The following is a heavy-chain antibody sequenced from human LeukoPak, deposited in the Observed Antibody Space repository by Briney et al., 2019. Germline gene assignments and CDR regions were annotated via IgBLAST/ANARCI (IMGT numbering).Heavy chain of an antibody. J-gene: IGHJ4*02. CDR2: ISSSGSIK. CDR3: ARSPLFDVTNFDY. Sequence: GGSLRLSCAASGFTFSSYEMNCVRQAPGKGLEWVSYISSSGSIKYYADSVKGRFTISRDNAENSLYLQMNSLRAEDTAVYYCARSPLFDVTNFDYWGQGTLVTVSS. CDR1: GFTFSSYE. D-gene: IGHD3-10*02. V-gene: IGHV3-48*03.